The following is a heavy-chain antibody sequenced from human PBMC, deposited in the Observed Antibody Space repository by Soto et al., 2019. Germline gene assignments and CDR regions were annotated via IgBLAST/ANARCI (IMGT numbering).Heavy chain of an antibody. J-gene: IGHJ4*02. V-gene: IGHV3-23*01. CDR1: GFTFRSYT. CDR2: ICGRGDAK. D-gene: IGHD6-19*01. CDR3: AKDRGGFAGGWEYFDY. Sequence: EVQLLESGGGLIQPGGSLTLSCAPSGFTFRSYTMGWVRQAPGRGLEWVSSICGRGDAKYYANSVRGRFTISRDNSENTLYLQMNNLNAEDTAFYYCAKDRGGFAGGWEYFDYWGQGALVTVSS.